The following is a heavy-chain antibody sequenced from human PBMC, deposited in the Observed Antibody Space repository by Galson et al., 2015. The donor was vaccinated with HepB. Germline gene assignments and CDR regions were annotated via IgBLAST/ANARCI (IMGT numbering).Heavy chain of an antibody. CDR3: ARDGDHFQYRWNFFFDR. V-gene: IGHV3-33*01. J-gene: IGHJ4*02. CDR2: IWYDGSNK. CDR1: GFAFSNYA. D-gene: IGHD1-7*01. Sequence: SLRLSCAASGFAFSNYAMHWARQAPGKGLEWVAGIWYDGSNKYYEESVKGRFTISRDNSKNTLYLQMNSLRVEDTAVHYCARDGDHFQYRWNFFFDRWGQGILVTVSS.